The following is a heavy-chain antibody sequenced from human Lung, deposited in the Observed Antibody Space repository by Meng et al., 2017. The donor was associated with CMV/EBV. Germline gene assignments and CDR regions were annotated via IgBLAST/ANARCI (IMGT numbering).Heavy chain of an antibody. V-gene: IGHV3-7*04. CDR1: GFAFSQSW. D-gene: IGHD3-3*01. Sequence: GESLKISCVASGFAFSQSWMNWVRQTPDKGLEWVANINGAGSGKYYADSVKGRFTISRDNAKNSVYLQMNSLRADDTALYFCARGFWSGYHDSLEVWGQGTMVTFSS. CDR3: ARGFWSGYHDSLEV. J-gene: IGHJ3*01. CDR2: INGAGSGK.